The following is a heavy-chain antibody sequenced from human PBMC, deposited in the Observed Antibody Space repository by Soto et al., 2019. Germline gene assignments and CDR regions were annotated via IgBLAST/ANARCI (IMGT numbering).Heavy chain of an antibody. D-gene: IGHD1-26*01. Sequence: QVQLVQSGAEVKKPGSSVKVSCKASGGTFSSYSINGVRRAPGQGLEWMGEIIPIFGTANYAQKFQGRVTITADESTSTAYMELSSLRSEDTAVYYCARDGGRHSGGIDYWGQGTLVTVSS. CDR3: ARDGGRHSGGIDY. V-gene: IGHV1-69*01. CDR1: GGTFSSYS. CDR2: IIPIFGTA. J-gene: IGHJ4*02.